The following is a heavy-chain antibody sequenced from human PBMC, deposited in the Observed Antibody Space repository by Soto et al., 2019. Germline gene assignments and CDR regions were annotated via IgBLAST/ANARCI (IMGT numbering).Heavy chain of an antibody. CDR2: IYHSGST. V-gene: IGHV4-30-2*01. CDR3: ASGAVVNFDS. J-gene: IGHJ4*02. CDR1: GGPISSGGSS. D-gene: IGHD3-22*01. Sequence: QLQLQESGSGLVKPSQTLSLTCAVSGGPISSGGSSWTWIRQPPGKGLERSGYIYHSGSTYYNPSLKSRVTISIDRSKNQFSLKLTSVTAADTAVYYCASGAVVNFDSWGQGTLVTVSS.